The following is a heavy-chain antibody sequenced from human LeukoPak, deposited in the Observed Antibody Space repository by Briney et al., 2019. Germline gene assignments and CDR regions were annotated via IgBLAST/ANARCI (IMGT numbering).Heavy chain of an antibody. CDR1: GGSLSSYY. V-gene: IGHV4-59*08. CDR2: IYYSGST. J-gene: IGHJ1*01. D-gene: IGHD2-15*01. CDR3: ARGGYCSGGSCYSGVGYFHH. Sequence: PSETLSLACTVSGGSLSSYYWSWIRQPPGKGLEWIGYIYYSGSTSYNPSLKSRVTISVDTSKNQFSLKLSSVTAADTAVYYCARGGYCSGGSCYSGVGYFHHWGQGTLVTVSS.